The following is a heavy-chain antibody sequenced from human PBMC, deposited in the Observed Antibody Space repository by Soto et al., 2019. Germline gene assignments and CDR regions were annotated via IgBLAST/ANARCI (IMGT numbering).Heavy chain of an antibody. D-gene: IGHD6-19*01. V-gene: IGHV3-30*18. CDR2: ISYDGSNK. J-gene: IGHJ4*02. CDR3: AKDLMSIAVALSDY. Sequence: PGGSLRLSCAASGFTFSSYGMHWVRQAPGKGLEWVAVISYDGSNKYYADSVKGRFTISRDNSKNTLYLQMNSLRAEDTAVYYCAKDLMSIAVALSDYWGQGTLVTVSS. CDR1: GFTFSSYG.